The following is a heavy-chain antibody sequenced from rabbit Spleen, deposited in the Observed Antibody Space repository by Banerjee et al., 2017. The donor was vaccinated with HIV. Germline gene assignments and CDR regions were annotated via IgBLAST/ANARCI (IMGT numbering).Heavy chain of an antibody. CDR1: GIDFTKYY. V-gene: IGHV1S45*01. J-gene: IGHJ4*01. Sequence: QEQLTETGGGLVQPGGSLTLSCKASGIDFTKYYITWVRQAPGKGLEWIGCVGSGATGNTYYASWAKGRFTISKTSSTTLTLQMTSLTAADTATYFCARDNPGGSLSEFGLWGPGTLVTVS. CDR3: ARDNPGGSLSEFGL. D-gene: IGHD7-1*01. CDR2: VGSGATGNT.